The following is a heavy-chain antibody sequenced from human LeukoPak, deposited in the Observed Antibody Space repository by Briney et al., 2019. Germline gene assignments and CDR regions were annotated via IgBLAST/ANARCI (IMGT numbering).Heavy chain of an antibody. Sequence: ASVKVSCKASGYTFTSYGISWVRQAPGQGLEWMGWISAYNGNTNYAQKFQGRVTMTTDTSTSTAYMELRSLRSDDTAVYYCARDVLRYFDWSRENNWFDPWGQGTLVTVSS. V-gene: IGHV1-18*01. J-gene: IGHJ5*02. CDR3: ARDVLRYFDWSRENNWFDP. CDR1: GYTFTSYG. CDR2: ISAYNGNT. D-gene: IGHD3-9*01.